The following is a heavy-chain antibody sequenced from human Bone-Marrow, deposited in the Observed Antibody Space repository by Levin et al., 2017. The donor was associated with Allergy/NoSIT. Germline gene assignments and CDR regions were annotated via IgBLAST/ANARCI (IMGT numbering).Heavy chain of an antibody. J-gene: IGHJ4*02. V-gene: IGHV1-2*06. CDR3: SKGGEDGKLFDY. CDR1: GYTFTAYW. D-gene: IGHD2-21*01. Sequence: ASVKVSCKTSGYTFTAYWMYWVRQAPGQGLEWMGRINPKTGVTEYAQKFQGRVTMTRETSISTVYMEVRRLRSDDTAVYYCSKGGEDGKLFDYGGQGSLVSVSS. CDR2: INPKTGVT.